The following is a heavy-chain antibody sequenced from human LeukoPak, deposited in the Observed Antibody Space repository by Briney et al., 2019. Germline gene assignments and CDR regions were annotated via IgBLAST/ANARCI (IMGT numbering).Heavy chain of an antibody. Sequence: GGSLRLSCAASGFTFGDYTMHWVRQAPGKGLEWVSLISWDGGSTYYADSVKGRFTISRDNSKNTLFLQMNSLRAEDTAVYYCTFHYYDSSGPDAFDIWGQGTMVTVSS. V-gene: IGHV3-43*01. CDR1: GFTFGDYT. CDR2: ISWDGGST. D-gene: IGHD3-22*01. J-gene: IGHJ3*02. CDR3: TFHYYDSSGPDAFDI.